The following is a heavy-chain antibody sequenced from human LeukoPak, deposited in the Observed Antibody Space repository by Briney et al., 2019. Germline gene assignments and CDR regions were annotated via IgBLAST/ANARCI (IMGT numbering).Heavy chain of an antibody. V-gene: IGHV3-48*03. Sequence: GGPLRLSWVASGFTFRSYEMNWVHQAPGKGLEWLSYISSDGSAIYYADFVKGRFTNPRDNAKNSLFLQMHSLRAEDTSIYYCAREVAYTGYDFGLDYWGQGTLVTVPS. CDR3: AREVAYTGYDFGLDY. CDR1: GFTFRSYE. J-gene: IGHJ4*02. D-gene: IGHD5-12*01. CDR2: ISSDGSAI.